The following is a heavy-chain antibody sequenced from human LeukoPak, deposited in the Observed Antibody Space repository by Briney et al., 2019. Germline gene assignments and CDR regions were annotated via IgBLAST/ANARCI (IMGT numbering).Heavy chain of an antibody. CDR3: ARHGCTTTSCRLYYYYYYYMDV. V-gene: IGHV4-34*01. CDR2: INHSGST. J-gene: IGHJ6*03. Sequence: PSETLSLTCAVYGGSFSGYYWSWIRQPPGKGLEWIGEINHSGSTNYNPSLKSRVTISVDTSKNQFSLKLSSVTAADTAIYHCARHGCTTTSCRLYYYYYYYMDVWGKGTTVTISS. D-gene: IGHD2-2*01. CDR1: GGSFSGYY.